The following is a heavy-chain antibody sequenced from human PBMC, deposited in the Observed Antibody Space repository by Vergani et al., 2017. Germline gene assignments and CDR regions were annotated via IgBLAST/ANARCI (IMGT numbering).Heavy chain of an antibody. CDR3: SKDHYDFWSGYPNLSPFDR. CDR2: ISWNSGSI. V-gene: IGHV3-9*01. Sequence: EVQLVESWGGLVQPGRSLRLSCAASGFTFDDYAMHWVRQAPWKGLEWVSGISWNSGSIGYADSVKGRFTISRDNAKNSLYLQMNSLRAEDTALYYCSKDHYDFWSGYPNLSPFDRWGRGTLVTVSS. D-gene: IGHD3-3*01. CDR1: GFTFDDYA. J-gene: IGHJ2*01.